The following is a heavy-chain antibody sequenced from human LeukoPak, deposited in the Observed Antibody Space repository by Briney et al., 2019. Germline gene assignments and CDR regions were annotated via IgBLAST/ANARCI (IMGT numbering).Heavy chain of an antibody. Sequence: GGSLRLSCAAPGFTVSSNYMSWVRQAPGKGLEWVSVIYSGGSTYYADSVKGRFTISRDDSKNTLYLQMNSLRAEDTAVYYCARGGGVVGSLNYFDYWGQGTLVTVSS. CDR3: ARGGGVVGSLNYFDY. CDR1: GFTVSSNY. V-gene: IGHV3-53*01. J-gene: IGHJ4*02. CDR2: IYSGGST. D-gene: IGHD3-22*01.